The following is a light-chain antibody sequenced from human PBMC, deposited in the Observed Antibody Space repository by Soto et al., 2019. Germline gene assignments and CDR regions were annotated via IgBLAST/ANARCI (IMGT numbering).Light chain of an antibody. J-gene: IGKJ5*01. CDR3: QQRSNWPPIT. CDR1: QTVFSNY. CDR2: DAS. Sequence: LSFPPGARATISCRATQTVFSNYIGWYQQKPSQAPRLMIYDASNRATGIPARFSGSGSGTDFTPTISSLEPEDFAVYYGQQRSNWPPITFGQGTRLEIK. V-gene: IGKV3-11*01.